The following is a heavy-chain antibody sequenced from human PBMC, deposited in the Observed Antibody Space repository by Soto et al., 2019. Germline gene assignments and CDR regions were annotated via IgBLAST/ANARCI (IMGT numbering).Heavy chain of an antibody. CDR3: THSRCGGDCLQSYSSHYYYGMDV. Sequence: QITLMESGPTLVNPTQTLTLTCTFSGFSLNTGGVGVGWIRQPPGKALEWLALIYWDDDKRYSPSLRSRLTITKDTSKHPVVLTMTHMDPVATATYYCTHSRCGGDCLQSYSSHYYYGMDVWGQGTTVTVSS. V-gene: IGHV2-5*02. J-gene: IGHJ6*02. D-gene: IGHD2-21*02. CDR1: GFSLNTGGVG. CDR2: IYWDDDK.